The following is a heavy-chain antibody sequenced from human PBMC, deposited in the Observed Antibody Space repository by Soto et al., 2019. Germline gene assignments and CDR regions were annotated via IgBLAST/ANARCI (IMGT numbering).Heavy chain of an antibody. CDR1: GGTFRNYP. CDR2: IFPLTDIP. V-gene: IGHV1-69*02. J-gene: IGHJ4*02. CDR3: ARGPLVVLNYFES. Sequence: QVQLVQSGTEVKKPGSSVKVSCKASGGTFRNYPINWVRQAPGQGLEWMGSIFPLTDIPDYAQNFQARLTISADTSTSTAYMELSSLTSDDTAMYFCARGPLVVLNYFESCGQGTLVTVSS.